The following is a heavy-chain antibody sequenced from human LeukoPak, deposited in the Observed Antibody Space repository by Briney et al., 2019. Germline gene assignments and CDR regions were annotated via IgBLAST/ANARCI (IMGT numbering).Heavy chain of an antibody. CDR1: GGSVSSYY. CDR3: ARLLESSMLDFPYYYYYYMDV. V-gene: IGHV4-4*09. D-gene: IGHD2-8*01. Sequence: SETLSLTCTVSGGSVSSYYWSWIRQPPGKGLEWIGYIYTSGSTNYNPSLKSRVTISVDTSKNQFSLKLSSVTAADTAVYYCARLLESSMLDFPYYYYYYMDVWGKGTTVTVSS. CDR2: IYTSGST. J-gene: IGHJ6*03.